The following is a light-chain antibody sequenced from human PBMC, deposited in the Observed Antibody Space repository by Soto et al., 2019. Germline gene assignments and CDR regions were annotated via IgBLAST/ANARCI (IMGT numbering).Light chain of an antibody. V-gene: IGKV3-15*01. J-gene: IGKJ5*01. CDR1: QSVSSN. Sequence: EIVMMQSPATLSVSPGERATLSFRASQSVSSNLAWYQQKPGQAPRLLIYGASTRATGIPARFSGSGSGTEFTLTISSLQSEDFAVYYCQQYNNWPPNTFGQGTRLEIK. CDR2: GAS. CDR3: QQYNNWPPNT.